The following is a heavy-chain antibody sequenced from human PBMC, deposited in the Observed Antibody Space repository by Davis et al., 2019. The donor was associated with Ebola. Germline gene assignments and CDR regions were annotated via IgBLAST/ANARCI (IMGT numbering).Heavy chain of an antibody. D-gene: IGHD5-24*01. J-gene: IGHJ6*02. CDR2: IITTLGIA. Sequence: AASVKVSCKASGGTFISYAISWVRQAPGQGLEWMGRIITTLGIAKYAQKFQGRVTITADKSTSTDYMELNSLRSEDTAVYYCAGVDRQQDGYNWAYYGMDVWGQGTTVTVSS. V-gene: IGHV1-69*04. CDR3: AGVDRQQDGYNWAYYGMDV. CDR1: GGTFISYA.